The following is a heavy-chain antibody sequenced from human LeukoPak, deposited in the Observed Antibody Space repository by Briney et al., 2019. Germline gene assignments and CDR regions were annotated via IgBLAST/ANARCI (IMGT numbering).Heavy chain of an antibody. CDR3: ANIIVVVPAATQASEYFQH. Sequence: GGSLRLSCAASGFTFSSYGMHWVRQAPGKGLEWVAFIRYDGSNKYYADSVKGRFTISRDNSKNTLYLQMNSLRAEDTAVYYCANIIVVVPAATQASEYFQHWGQGALVTVSS. J-gene: IGHJ1*01. D-gene: IGHD2-2*01. CDR2: IRYDGSNK. CDR1: GFTFSSYG. V-gene: IGHV3-30*02.